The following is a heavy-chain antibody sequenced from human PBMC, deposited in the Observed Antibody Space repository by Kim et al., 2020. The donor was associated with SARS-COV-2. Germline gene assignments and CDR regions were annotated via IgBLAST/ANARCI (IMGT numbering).Heavy chain of an antibody. J-gene: IGHJ5*02. CDR2: ISYDGDNI. CDR1: GFTFSDHA. D-gene: IGHD1-20*01. V-gene: IGHV3-30*09. Sequence: AGSLRLSCVASGFTFSDHAMHWVRQAPGKGLEWVSLISYDGDNIYYADSVKGRFVISRDNSKNTLHLQMNSLRNDDSATYYCVRGLTGATLDPWGQGALVTVSS. CDR3: VRGLTGATLDP.